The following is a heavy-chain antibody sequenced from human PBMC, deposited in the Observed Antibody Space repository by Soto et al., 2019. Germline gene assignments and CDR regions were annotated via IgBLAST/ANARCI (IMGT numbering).Heavy chain of an antibody. D-gene: IGHD4-17*01. J-gene: IGHJ4*02. CDR1: GYSFTSYA. CDR3: ARSLLTTVTPFDY. Sequence: ASVKVSCKTSGYSFTSYAIHWMRQAPGQRLEWMGWINADNGNTNYAQKLQGRVTITTDTSTRTAYMELRSLRSDDTALYYCARSLLTTVTPFDYWGQGTLVTVSS. CDR2: INADNGNT. V-gene: IGHV1-3*01.